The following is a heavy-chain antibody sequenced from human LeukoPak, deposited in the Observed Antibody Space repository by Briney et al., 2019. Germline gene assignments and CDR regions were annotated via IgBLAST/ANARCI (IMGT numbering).Heavy chain of an antibody. Sequence: SETLSLTCAVSGGSITTTNRRSWGRPPPDEGLEGIGEIHLSGRTNYAPSLNSRVTLALDTSKPHLSLSLTSVTAADTAVYYFSRENGAFSPFGYWGQGTLVTVPS. J-gene: IGHJ4*02. D-gene: IGHD2-8*01. V-gene: IGHV4-4*02. CDR3: SRENGAFSPFGY. CDR1: GGSITTTNR. CDR2: IHLSGRT.